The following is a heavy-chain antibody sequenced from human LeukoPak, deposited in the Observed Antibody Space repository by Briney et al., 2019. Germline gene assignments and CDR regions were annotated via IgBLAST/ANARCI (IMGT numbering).Heavy chain of an antibody. CDR3: ARDRSVLLWFGESRVEFDP. J-gene: IGHJ5*02. V-gene: IGHV1-2*06. D-gene: IGHD3-10*01. Sequence: GASVKVSCKASGYTFTGYYMHWVRQAPGQGLEWMGRINPNSGGTNYAQKFQDRVTMTRDTSISTAYMELSRLRSDDTAVYYCARDRSVLLWFGESRVEFDPLGQGTLVTVSS. CDR1: GYTFTGYY. CDR2: INPNSGGT.